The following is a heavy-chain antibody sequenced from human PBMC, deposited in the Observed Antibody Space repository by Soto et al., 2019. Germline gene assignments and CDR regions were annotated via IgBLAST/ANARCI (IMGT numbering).Heavy chain of an antibody. CDR1: GYTFTSYG. CDR3: ARVRQEYYDILTGYYNSPLDY. Sequence: SVKVSCKASGYTFTSYGISWVRQAPGQGLEWMGWIGAYNGNTNYAQKLQGRVTMTTDTSTSTAYMELRSLRSDDTAVYYCARVRQEYYDILTGYYNSPLDYWGQGTLVTVSS. D-gene: IGHD3-9*01. V-gene: IGHV1-18*01. J-gene: IGHJ4*02. CDR2: IGAYNGNT.